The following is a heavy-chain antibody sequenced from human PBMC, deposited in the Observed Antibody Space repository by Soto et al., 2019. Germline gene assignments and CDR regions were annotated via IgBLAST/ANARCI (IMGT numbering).Heavy chain of an antibody. CDR1: GGSISSYY. CDR3: ARGLSPGGKGGSYYFDY. V-gene: IGHV4-59*01. D-gene: IGHD1-26*01. Sequence: QVQLQESGPGLVKPSETLSLTCTVSGGSISSYYWSWIRQPPGKGLEWIGYIYYSGSTNYNPSLKSRVTISVDTSKNRFSLKLSSVTAADTAVYYCARGLSPGGKGGSYYFDYWGQGTLVTVSS. J-gene: IGHJ4*02. CDR2: IYYSGST.